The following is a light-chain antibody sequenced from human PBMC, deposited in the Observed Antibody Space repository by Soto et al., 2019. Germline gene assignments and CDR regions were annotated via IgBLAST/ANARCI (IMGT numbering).Light chain of an antibody. J-gene: IGKJ5*01. Sequence: EIVLTQSPGTLSLSPGERATLSCRASQSVSSSYLAWYQQKPGQAPRLLFYGASSRATDIPDRFSGSGSGTDFTLTISSLEPEDFAVYYCQQYGSSPPITFGQGTRLEIK. CDR1: QSVSSSY. V-gene: IGKV3-20*01. CDR2: GAS. CDR3: QQYGSSPPIT.